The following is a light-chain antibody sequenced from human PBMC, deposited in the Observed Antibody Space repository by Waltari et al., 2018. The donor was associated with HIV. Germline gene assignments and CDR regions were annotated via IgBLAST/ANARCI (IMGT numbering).Light chain of an antibody. Sequence: EIVLTQSPVTLSLSPGDSATLYCRASQSVSSSLAWYQQKPGQAPRLLISGASSRATGIPDRFSGSGSGTDFTLTINRLEPEDFAVYYCQQYGGSSTFGGGTKVEI. V-gene: IGKV3-20*01. J-gene: IGKJ4*01. CDR3: QQYGGSST. CDR2: GAS. CDR1: QSVSSS.